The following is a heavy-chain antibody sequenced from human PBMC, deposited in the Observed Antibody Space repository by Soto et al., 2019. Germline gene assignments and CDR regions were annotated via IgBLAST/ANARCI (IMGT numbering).Heavy chain of an antibody. V-gene: IGHV1-3*01. Sequence: GASVKVSWKGSGYGFTSYARGWGRQTPGQRLEWMGWINAGNGNTKYSQKFQGRVTITRDTSASTAYMELRNLRSDDTAVYYCARRTSSAGYVCDFWGQGTLVTVSS. D-gene: IGHD6-19*01. J-gene: IGHJ4*02. CDR3: ARRTSSAGYVCDF. CDR1: GYGFTSYA. CDR2: INAGNGNT.